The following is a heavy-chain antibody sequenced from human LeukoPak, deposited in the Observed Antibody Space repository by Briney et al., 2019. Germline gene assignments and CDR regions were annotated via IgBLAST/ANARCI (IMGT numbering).Heavy chain of an antibody. CDR3: ARSPDILTGENFDY. Sequence: ASVKVSCKASGYTFTGYYMHWVRQAPGQGLEWMRWISPNSGGTNYAQKFQGRVTMTRDTSISTAYMELSRLRSGDTAVYYCARSPDILTGENFDYWGQGTLVTVSS. CDR1: GYTFTGYY. CDR2: ISPNSGGT. J-gene: IGHJ4*02. V-gene: IGHV1-2*02. D-gene: IGHD3-9*01.